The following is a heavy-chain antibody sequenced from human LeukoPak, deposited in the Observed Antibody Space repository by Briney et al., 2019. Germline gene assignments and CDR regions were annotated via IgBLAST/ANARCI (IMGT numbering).Heavy chain of an antibody. J-gene: IGHJ4*02. D-gene: IGHD2-15*01. CDR3: AKQLGYCSDGSCYFPY. CDR2: ISNNGGYT. V-gene: IGHV3-23*01. CDR1: GFTFSSFG. Sequence: GGSLRLSCAASGFTFSSFGMHWVRQAPGKGLEWVSTISNNGGYTYYADSVQGRFTISRDNSKSTLCLQMNSLRAEDTAVYYCAKQLGYCSDGSCYFPYWGQGTLVTVSS.